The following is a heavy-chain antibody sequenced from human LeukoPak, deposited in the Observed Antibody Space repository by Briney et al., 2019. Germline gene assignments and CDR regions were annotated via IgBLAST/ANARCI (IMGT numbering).Heavy chain of an antibody. Sequence: SETLSLTCTVSGGSISSYYWSWIRQPAGKGLEWIGRIYTSGSTNYNPSLKSRVTMSLDTSKNQFSLKLSSVTAADTAVYYCARRRRSYYGSGSYYNPQGFRTVLDYWGQGTLVTVSS. CDR2: IYTSGST. CDR3: ARRRRSYYGSGSYYNPQGFRTVLDY. J-gene: IGHJ4*02. CDR1: GGSISSYY. V-gene: IGHV4-4*07. D-gene: IGHD3-10*01.